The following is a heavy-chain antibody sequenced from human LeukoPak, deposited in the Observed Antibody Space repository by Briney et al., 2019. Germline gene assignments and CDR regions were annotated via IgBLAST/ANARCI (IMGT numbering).Heavy chain of an antibody. Sequence: ASVKVSCKASGYTVTSYGISWVRQAPGQGLAWMGWISAYNGNPNYAQKLQGRVTMTTDTSTSTAYMELRSLRSDDTAGYYCARGYCSGGSCYYPSDDAFDIWGQGTMVTVSS. CDR1: GYTVTSYG. CDR2: ISAYNGNP. J-gene: IGHJ3*02. CDR3: ARGYCSGGSCYYPSDDAFDI. V-gene: IGHV1-18*01. D-gene: IGHD2-15*01.